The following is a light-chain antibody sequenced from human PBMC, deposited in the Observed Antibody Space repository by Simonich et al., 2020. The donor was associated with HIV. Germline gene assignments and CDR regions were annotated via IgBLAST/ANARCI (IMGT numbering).Light chain of an antibody. V-gene: IGLV3-21*03. Sequence: SYVLTQPPSVSVAPGKTARITCGGNNIGSKSVHWYQQKPGQAPVLVVYDDNDRPSGITGRFSGTNSGNTATLTISRVEAGDEADYYCQVWDSSSVVFGGGTKLTVL. CDR2: DDN. CDR1: NIGSKS. J-gene: IGLJ2*01. CDR3: QVWDSSSVV.